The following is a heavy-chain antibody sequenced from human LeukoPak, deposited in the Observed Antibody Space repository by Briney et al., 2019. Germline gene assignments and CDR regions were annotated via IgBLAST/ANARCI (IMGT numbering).Heavy chain of an antibody. D-gene: IGHD3-22*01. CDR1: GYTFSDYG. V-gene: IGHV1-18*04. Sequence: ASVKVSCKASGYTFSDYGIGWVRQAPGQGLEWMGWISVHSDVTRYAQKFQGRVTMTTDISTTTAYMELRSPRSDDTAIYYCARENNQYDSSGYHTLGLWGQGTLVTVSS. CDR2: ISVHSDVT. J-gene: IGHJ4*02. CDR3: ARENNQYDSSGYHTLGL.